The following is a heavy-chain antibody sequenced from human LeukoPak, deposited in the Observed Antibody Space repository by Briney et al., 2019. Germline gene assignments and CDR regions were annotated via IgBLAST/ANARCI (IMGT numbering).Heavy chain of an antibody. Sequence: ASVKVSCKASGYTFTSYGISWVRQAPGQGLEWMGWISAYNGNTYYAQKLQGRVTMTTDTSTSTAYMELSSLRSEDTAVYYCARDVVRGDAFDIWGQGTMVTVSS. V-gene: IGHV1-18*01. CDR3: ARDVVRGDAFDI. CDR2: ISAYNGNT. CDR1: GYTFTSYG. J-gene: IGHJ3*02.